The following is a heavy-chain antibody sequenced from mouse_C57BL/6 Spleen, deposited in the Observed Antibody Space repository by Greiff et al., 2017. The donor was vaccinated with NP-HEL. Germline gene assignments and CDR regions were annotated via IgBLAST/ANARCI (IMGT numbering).Heavy chain of an antibody. J-gene: IGHJ4*01. Sequence: EVQLQQSGPELVKPGASVKISCKASGYTFTDYYMNWVKQSHGKSLEWIGDINPNNGGTSYNQKFKGKATLTVDKSSSTAYMELRSLTSEDSAVYYCANWDDAMDYWGQGTSVTVSS. CDR3: ANWDDAMDY. CDR1: GYTFTDYY. CDR2: INPNNGGT. D-gene: IGHD4-1*01. V-gene: IGHV1-26*01.